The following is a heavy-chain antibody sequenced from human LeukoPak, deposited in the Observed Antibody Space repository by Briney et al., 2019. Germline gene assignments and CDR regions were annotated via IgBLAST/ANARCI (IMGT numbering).Heavy chain of an antibody. V-gene: IGHV3-21*04. CDR2: ISSSSSYI. Sequence: PGGSLRLSCAASGFTFSSYSMNWVRQAPGKGLEWVSSISSSSSYIYYADSVKGRFTISRDNSKNTLYLQMNSLRAEDTAVYYCANGEFQANYDFWSGYSIFDYWGQGTLVTVSS. CDR3: ANGEFQANYDFWSGYSIFDY. D-gene: IGHD3-3*01. CDR1: GFTFSSYS. J-gene: IGHJ4*02.